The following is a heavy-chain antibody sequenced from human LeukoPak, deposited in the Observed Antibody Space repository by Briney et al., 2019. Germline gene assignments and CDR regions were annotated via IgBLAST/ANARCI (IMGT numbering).Heavy chain of an antibody. V-gene: IGHV3-23*01. J-gene: IGHJ4*02. CDR1: GFMFTTNA. CDR2: ISERSDGT. Sequence: GGSLRLSCTASGFMFTTNAMSWVRQAPGKGLEWVSAISERSDGTYYADSVKGRFSISRDNSKNTLYLQMNSLRAEDTAVYYCAKETYGGDPAFFDYWGQGTLVTVSS. D-gene: IGHD4-23*01. CDR3: AKETYGGDPAFFDY.